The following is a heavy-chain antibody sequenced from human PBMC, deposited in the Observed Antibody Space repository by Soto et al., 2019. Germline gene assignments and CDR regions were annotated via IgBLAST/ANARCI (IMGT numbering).Heavy chain of an antibody. J-gene: IGHJ6*01. V-gene: IGHV3-33*01. D-gene: IGHD6-13*01. Sequence: GGSLRLSCAASGFTFSSYGMHWVRQAPGKGLEWVAVIWYDGSKIYYADSVKGRFTISRDNSKSTLYLQMNSLRAEDTAVYYCARPLEQHQLGFGMDVWGQGSPVTVS. CDR3: ARPLEQHQLGFGMDV. CDR2: IWYDGSKI. CDR1: GFTFSSYG.